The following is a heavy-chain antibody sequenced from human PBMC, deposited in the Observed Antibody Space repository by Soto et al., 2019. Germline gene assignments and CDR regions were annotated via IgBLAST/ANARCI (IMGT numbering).Heavy chain of an antibody. D-gene: IGHD2-21*02. V-gene: IGHV3-33*01. CDR1: GFTFSSYG. CDR2: IWYDGSNK. Sequence: QVQLVESGGGVVQPGRSLRLSCAASGFTFSSYGMHWVRQAPGKGLELVAVIWYDGSNKYYADSVKGRFTISRDNSKNTLYLQMNSLRVEDTAVYYCARERVSYCGGDCPIDYWGQGILVTVSS. CDR3: ARERVSYCGGDCPIDY. J-gene: IGHJ4*02.